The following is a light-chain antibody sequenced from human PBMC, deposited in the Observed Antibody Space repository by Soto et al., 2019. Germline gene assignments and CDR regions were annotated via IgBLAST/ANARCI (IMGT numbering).Light chain of an antibody. CDR2: AAS. V-gene: IGKV1-39*01. CDR3: QQSYSTPS. J-gene: IGKJ2*01. Sequence: DIQMTQSPSSLSASVGDRATITCRASQSISSYLNWYQQNTGKAPKLLIYAASILQSGIPSRFSGSGSATDFSLNISSLQPEDFATYYCQQSYSTPSFGQGTKLEIK. CDR1: QSISSY.